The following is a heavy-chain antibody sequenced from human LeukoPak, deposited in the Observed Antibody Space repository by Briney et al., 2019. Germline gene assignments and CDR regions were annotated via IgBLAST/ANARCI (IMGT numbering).Heavy chain of an antibody. Sequence: GGSLRLSCAASGFTFSSYAMHWVRQAPGKGLEYVSAISSNGGSTYYANSVKGRFTISRDNSKNSLYLQMNSLRAEDTAVYYCARVDPGSYLMFYYVDFWGQGTLVTVSS. CDR1: GFTFSSYA. D-gene: IGHD3-10*01. CDR2: ISSNGGST. J-gene: IGHJ4*02. V-gene: IGHV3-64*01. CDR3: ARVDPGSYLMFYYVDF.